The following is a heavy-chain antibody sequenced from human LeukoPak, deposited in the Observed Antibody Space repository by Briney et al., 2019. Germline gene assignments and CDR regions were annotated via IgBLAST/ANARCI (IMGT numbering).Heavy chain of an antibody. V-gene: IGHV3-11*01. CDR3: ARDRYSGSYPLDY. Sequence: PGGSLRLSCVASGFSFSDYYMSWIRQAPGKGLQWVSFISSSGNTIYYADSVKGRFTISGDNAKNSLYLQMSSLRAEDTAMYYCARDRYSGSYPLDYWGQGTLVTVSS. CDR1: GFSFSDYY. CDR2: ISSSGNTI. J-gene: IGHJ4*02. D-gene: IGHD1-26*01.